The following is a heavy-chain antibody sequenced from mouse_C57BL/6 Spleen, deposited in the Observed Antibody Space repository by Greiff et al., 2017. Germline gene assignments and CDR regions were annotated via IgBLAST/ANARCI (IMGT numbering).Heavy chain of an antibody. CDR1: GYTFTSYW. Sequence: VQLQESGAELVMPGASVKLSCKASGYTFTSYWMHWVKQRPGQGLEWIGEIDPPDSYTNYNQKFKGKSTLTVDKSSSTAYMPLSSLTSEDSAVYYCARSGPSYYDGSSPWFDYWGQGTTLTVSS. CDR3: ARSGPSYYDGSSPWFDY. CDR2: IDPPDSYT. J-gene: IGHJ2*01. V-gene: IGHV1-69*01. D-gene: IGHD1-1*01.